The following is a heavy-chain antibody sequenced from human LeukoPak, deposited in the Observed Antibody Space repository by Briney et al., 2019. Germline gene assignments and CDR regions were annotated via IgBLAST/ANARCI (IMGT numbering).Heavy chain of an antibody. J-gene: IGHJ4*02. CDR3: ARGYGNYGY. D-gene: IGHD4-11*01. V-gene: IGHV3-7*01. Sequence: GGSLRLSCAAPGFTFSSYWMSWVRQAPGKGLEWVANIKQDGSEKYYVDSVKGRFTISRDNAKNSLYLQMNSLRAEDTAVYYCARGYGNYGYWGQGTLVTVSS. CDR2: IKQDGSEK. CDR1: GFTFSSYW.